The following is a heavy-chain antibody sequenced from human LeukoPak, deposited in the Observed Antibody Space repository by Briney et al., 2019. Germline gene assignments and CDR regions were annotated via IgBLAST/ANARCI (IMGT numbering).Heavy chain of an antibody. CDR1: GCSISSYY. D-gene: IGHD6-19*01. J-gene: IGHJ4*02. CDR2: IYYSGST. CDR3: ASGVAGTDYFDY. V-gene: IGHV4-59*01. Sequence: PETLSLTCTVSGCSISSYYWRWIRQPPGKGLEWIGYIYYSGSTNYNPSLKSRVTISVDTSKNQFSLKLSSVTAADTAVYYCASGVAGTDYFDYWGQGSLVTVSS.